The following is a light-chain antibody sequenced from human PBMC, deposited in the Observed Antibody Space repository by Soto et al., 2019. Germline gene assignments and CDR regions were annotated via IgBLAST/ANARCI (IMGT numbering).Light chain of an antibody. J-gene: IGKJ4*01. V-gene: IGKV1D-13*01. CDR3: QQFNNYPLT. CDR1: RGISSA. Sequence: AIPLTQSPSSLSASVGDRVTITCRASRGISSALAWYQQKPGKPPKPLIFDVSRLETGVPSRFSGSGSGTDFTPTISSLQPEDFATYYCQQFNNYPLTFGGGTKVDIK. CDR2: DVS.